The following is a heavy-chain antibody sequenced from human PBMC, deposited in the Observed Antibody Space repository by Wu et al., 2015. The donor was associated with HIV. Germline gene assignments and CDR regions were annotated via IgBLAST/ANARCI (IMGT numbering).Heavy chain of an antibody. J-gene: IGHJ4*02. D-gene: IGHD2-15*01. V-gene: IGHV1-2*02. CDR2: VNPYNGDT. Sequence: QVQLVQSGAEVKKPGASVKVSCKASGYTFTGYYMHWVRQAPGQRPEWMGWVNPYNGDTDYSEKFLGRITIRKDTYTGSSYMELKSLTSDDTALYFCARSPSGGQSYFDYWGQGTLVAVSS. CDR3: ARSPSGGQSYFDY. CDR1: GYTFTGYY.